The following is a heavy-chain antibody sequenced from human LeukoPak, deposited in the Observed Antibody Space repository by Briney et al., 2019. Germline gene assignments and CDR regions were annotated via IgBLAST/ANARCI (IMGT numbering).Heavy chain of an antibody. CDR2: IYYSGST. Sequence: SETLSLTCTVSGGSISSSSYYWGWIRQPPGKGLEWIGSIYYSGSTYYNPSLKSRVTISVDTSKNQFSLKLSSVTAADTAVYYCARDRVTILGVDIHNYFDYWGQGTLVTVSS. CDR1: GGSISSSSYY. V-gene: IGHV4-39*07. CDR3: ARDRVTILGVDIHNYFDY. D-gene: IGHD3-3*01. J-gene: IGHJ4*02.